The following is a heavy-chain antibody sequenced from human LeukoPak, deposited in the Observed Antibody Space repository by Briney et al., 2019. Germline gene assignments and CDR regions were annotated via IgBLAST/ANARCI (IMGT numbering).Heavy chain of an antibody. CDR3: ARLPGGIAVAGDAFDI. J-gene: IGHJ3*02. CDR1: GGSISSYY. V-gene: IGHV4-59*08. CDR2: IYYSGST. D-gene: IGHD6-19*01. Sequence: SETLSLTCTVSGGSISSYYWSWIRQPPGKGLEWIGYIYYSGSTSYNPSLKSRVTISVDTSKNQFSLKLSSVTAADTAVYYCARLPGGIAVAGDAFDIWGQGTIVTVSS.